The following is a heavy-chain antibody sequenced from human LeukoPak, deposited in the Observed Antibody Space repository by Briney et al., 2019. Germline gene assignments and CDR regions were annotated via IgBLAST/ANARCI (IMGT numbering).Heavy chain of an antibody. V-gene: IGHV6-1*01. J-gene: IGHJ4*02. CDR3: ARGTHSGYDYPFDY. CDR2: TYYRSKWNN. D-gene: IGHD5-12*01. CDR1: GDSVSSNSAA. Sequence: SQTLSLTCALSGDSVSSNSAAWNWIRQSPSRGLECLVRTYYRSKWNNDYAVSVKNRISINPDTSKNQFSLQLNSVTPEDTAVYYCARGTHSGYDYPFDYWGQGTLVTVSS.